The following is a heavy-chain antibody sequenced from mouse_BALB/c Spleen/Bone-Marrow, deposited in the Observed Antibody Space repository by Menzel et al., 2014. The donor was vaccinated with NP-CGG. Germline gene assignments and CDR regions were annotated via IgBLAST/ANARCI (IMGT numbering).Heavy chain of an antibody. CDR3: ARARTVKERNTMDC. V-gene: IGHV2-9*02. CDR2: IWAGGST. Sequence: VQGVESGPGLVAPSQSLSITCTVSGFSLTNYGIHWVRQPPGKGLEWLGVIWAGGSTNYNSAPMSRLNMHKDNAKSQVFLKMNSLQSDDTAMYYWARARTVKERNTMDCWGQGTSVTVSS. J-gene: IGHJ4*01. CDR1: GFSLTNYG. D-gene: IGHD3-3*01.